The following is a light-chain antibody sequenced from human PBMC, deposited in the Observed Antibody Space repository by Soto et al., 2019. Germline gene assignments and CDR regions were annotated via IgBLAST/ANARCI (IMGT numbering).Light chain of an antibody. CDR1: SRDVGSYNY. CDR3: SSYAGSYSHVV. Sequence: QSALTQPRSVSGSPGQSVTISCTGTSRDVGSYNYVSWYQYRPGKAPRLLIYDVSKRPSGVPDRFSGSKSGTSASLTISGLQAEDEADYYCSSYAGSYSHVVFGGGTKLTVL. V-gene: IGLV2-11*01. J-gene: IGLJ2*01. CDR2: DVS.